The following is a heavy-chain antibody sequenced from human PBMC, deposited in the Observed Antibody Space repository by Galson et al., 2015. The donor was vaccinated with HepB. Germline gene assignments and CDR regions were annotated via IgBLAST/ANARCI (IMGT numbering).Heavy chain of an antibody. V-gene: IGHV1-2*02. CDR1: GYSFTGFY. J-gene: IGHJ4*02. D-gene: IGHD6-13*01. CDR3: ARDLGTETEAASDC. CDR2: IHPSSGAT. Sequence: SVKVSCKASGYSFTGFYMHWVRQAPGQGLEWMGWIHPSSGATKYAQSFQGRVTMTRDTSVNTAYMELTRLTSDDTAVYYCARDLGTETEAASDCWGQGTLLTVSS.